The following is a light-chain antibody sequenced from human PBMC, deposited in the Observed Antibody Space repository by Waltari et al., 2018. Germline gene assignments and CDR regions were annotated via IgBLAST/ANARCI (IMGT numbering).Light chain of an antibody. J-gene: IGKJ1*01. CDR3: QQSSNWPRT. CDR2: DAS. Sequence: EIVLTQSPATLSLSPGERATLSCRASQSVSSYLAWYQQKPGQAPRPLIYDASNRSTGISARFSVSGSGTDFTLTISSLEPEDFAVYYCQQSSNWPRTFGQGTKVEIK. CDR1: QSVSSY. V-gene: IGKV3-11*01.